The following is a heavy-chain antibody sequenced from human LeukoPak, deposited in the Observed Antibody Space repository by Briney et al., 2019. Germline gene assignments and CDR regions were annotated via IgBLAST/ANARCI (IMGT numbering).Heavy chain of an antibody. V-gene: IGHV1-8*01. CDR2: MNPNNAYT. CDR3: ASGRGYSFGSTDY. CDR1: GYTFTSYD. Sequence: ASVKVPCKASGYTFTSYDISWVRQAPGQGLEWVGWMNPNNAYTGYAQKFQGRVTMTRNTSISTAYMELSSLRSEDTAMYYCASGRGYSFGSTDYWGQGTLVTVSS. D-gene: IGHD5-18*01. J-gene: IGHJ4*02.